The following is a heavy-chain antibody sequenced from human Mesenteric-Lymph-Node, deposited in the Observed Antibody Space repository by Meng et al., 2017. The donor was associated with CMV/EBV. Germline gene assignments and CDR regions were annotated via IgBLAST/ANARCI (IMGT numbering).Heavy chain of an antibody. CDR2: VHYSGGT. V-gene: IGHV4-59*01. D-gene: IGHD5-12*01. Sequence: SETLSLTCTVSAGSISSYYWSWIRQPPGKGLQWIGSVHYSGGTNYNPSLTSRVTISLDTSKNQFSLKLTSVTAADTALYYCAFSLSSDAKWIYYFDYWGQGTLVTVSS. J-gene: IGHJ4*02. CDR3: AFSLSSDAKWIYYFDY. CDR1: AGSISSYY.